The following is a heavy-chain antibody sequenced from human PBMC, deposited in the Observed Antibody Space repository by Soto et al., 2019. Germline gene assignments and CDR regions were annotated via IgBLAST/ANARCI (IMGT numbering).Heavy chain of an antibody. D-gene: IGHD6-13*01. CDR2: ISSNGDRI. J-gene: IGHJ1*01. CDR1: GFTFRNYA. V-gene: IGHV3-64D*08. CDR3: VKWAWAAVGTVDFQH. Sequence: GGSLRLSCSASGFTFRNYAMHWVRQAPGKRLEYVSAISSNGDRIFYADSVKGRFSISRDNSKNTLYLQMSSLRVEDTAVYHCVKWAWAAVGTVDFQHWGQGTLVTVSS.